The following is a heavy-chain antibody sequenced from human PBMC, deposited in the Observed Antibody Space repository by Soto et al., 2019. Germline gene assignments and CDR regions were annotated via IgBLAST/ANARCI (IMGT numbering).Heavy chain of an antibody. CDR1: GFTFSSYG. V-gene: IGHV3-30*18. CDR3: AKEVGRDGYNRFDY. J-gene: IGHJ4*02. Sequence: GGSLRLSCAASGFTFSSYGMHWVRQAPGKGLEWVAVISYDGSNKYYADSVKGRFTISRDNSKNTLYLQMNSLRAEDTAVYYCAKEVGRDGYNRFDYWGQGTLVTVSS. D-gene: IGHD5-12*01. CDR2: ISYDGSNK.